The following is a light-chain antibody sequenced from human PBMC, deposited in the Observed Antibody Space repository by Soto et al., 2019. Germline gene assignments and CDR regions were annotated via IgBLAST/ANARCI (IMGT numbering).Light chain of an antibody. CDR3: QQYSRSPHT. CDR1: QSVTSNY. J-gene: IGKJ1*01. CDR2: GAS. Sequence: EIVLTQSPGTLSLSPGERATLSCRASQSVTSNYLAWYQQKPGQAPRLLIYGASNRATGIPDRFSGSGSETDFTLTISRLEPEDFAVYYCQQYSRSPHTFGQGTKVDIK. V-gene: IGKV3-20*01.